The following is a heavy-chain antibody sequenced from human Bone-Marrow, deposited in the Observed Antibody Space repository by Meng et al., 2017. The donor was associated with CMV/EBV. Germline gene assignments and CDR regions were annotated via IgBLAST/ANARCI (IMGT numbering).Heavy chain of an antibody. CDR1: GYSFTSYW. J-gene: IGHJ4*02. D-gene: IGHD3-3*01. Sequence: GESLKISCKGSGYSFTSYWIGWVRQMPGKGLEWMGIIYPGDSDTRYSPSFQGQVTISADKSISTAYLQWSSLKASDTAMYYCARAGRGVYDLWSGYSYPDYWGQGKLVTVSS. CDR2: IYPGDSDT. CDR3: ARAGRGVYDLWSGYSYPDY. V-gene: IGHV5-51*01.